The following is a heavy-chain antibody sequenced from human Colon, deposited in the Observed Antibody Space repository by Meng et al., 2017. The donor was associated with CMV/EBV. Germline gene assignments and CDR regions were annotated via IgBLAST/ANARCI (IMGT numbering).Heavy chain of an antibody. V-gene: IGHV4-34*01. D-gene: IGHD3-3*01. CDR2: INHSGST. CDR1: SFSGYY. Sequence: SFSGYYWSWIRQPPGKRLEWIGEINHSGSTNYNPSLKSRVTISVDTSKNQFSLKLSSVTAADTAVYYCARVGLRFLEWFTVEHWFDPWGQGTLVTVSS. CDR3: ARVGLRFLEWFTVEHWFDP. J-gene: IGHJ5*02.